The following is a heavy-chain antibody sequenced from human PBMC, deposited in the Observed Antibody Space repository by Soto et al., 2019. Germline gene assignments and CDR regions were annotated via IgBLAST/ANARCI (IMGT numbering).Heavy chain of an antibody. CDR1: GYXFTSYA. J-gene: IGHJ5*02. Sequence: ASVKVSCKASGYXFTSYAMHWVRQAPGQRLEWMGWINAGNGNTKYSQKFQGRVTITRDTSASTAYMELSSLRSEDTAVYYCARVRQQLNWFDPWGQGTLVTVSS. D-gene: IGHD6-13*01. CDR3: ARVRQQLNWFDP. V-gene: IGHV1-3*01. CDR2: INAGNGNT.